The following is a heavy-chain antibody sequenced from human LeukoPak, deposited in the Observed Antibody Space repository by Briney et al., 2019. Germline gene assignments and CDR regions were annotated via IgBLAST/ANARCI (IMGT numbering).Heavy chain of an antibody. J-gene: IGHJ5*02. Sequence: ASVKVSCKASGYSFTGYYMHWVRQAPGQGLEWMGWINTNTGNPTYAQGFTGRFVFSLDTSVSTAYLQISSLKADDTAVYYCARDPYTSSSWCRGRANNWFDPWGQGTLVTVSS. D-gene: IGHD6-13*01. CDR3: ARDPYTSSSWCRGRANNWFDP. CDR1: GYSFTGYY. V-gene: IGHV7-4-1*02. CDR2: INTNTGNP.